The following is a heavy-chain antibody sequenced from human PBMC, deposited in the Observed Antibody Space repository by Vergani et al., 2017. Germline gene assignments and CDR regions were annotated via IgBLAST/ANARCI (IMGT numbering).Heavy chain of an antibody. CDR1: GGSISSGGYY. Sequence: QVQLQESGPGLVKPSQTLSLTCTVSGGSISSGGYYWSWLRQHPGKGLEWIGYIYYSGSTYYNPSLKSLFTISVDTSKNQFSLKLSSVTAADTAVYYCAIAPGYSYGHYYYGMDVWGQG. CDR3: AIAPGYSYGHYYYGMDV. CDR2: IYYSGST. J-gene: IGHJ6*02. V-gene: IGHV4-31*01. D-gene: IGHD5-18*01.